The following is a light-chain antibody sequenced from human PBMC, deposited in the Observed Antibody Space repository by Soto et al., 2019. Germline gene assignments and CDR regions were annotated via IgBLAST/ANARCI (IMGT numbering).Light chain of an antibody. CDR3: QQYGTAPRT. J-gene: IGKJ1*01. Sequence: MVFTQSPGTLSLSPGERATLSWRGSQSVRNNYLAWYQQRPGQAPRLLIYAASSRATGIPDRFSGSGSGTDFTLTISRLEPEDFEVYYCQQYGTAPRTFGQGTKVDNK. CDR2: AAS. CDR1: QSVRNNY. V-gene: IGKV3-20*01.